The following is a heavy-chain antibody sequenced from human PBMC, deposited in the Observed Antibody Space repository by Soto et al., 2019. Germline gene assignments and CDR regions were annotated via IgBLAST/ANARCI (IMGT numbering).Heavy chain of an antibody. CDR2: IIPILGIA. Sequence: SVKVSCKASGGTFSSYTISWVRQAPGQGLEWMGRIIPILGIANYAQKFQGRVTITADKSTSTAYMELSSLRSEDTAVYYCARDTGYDILTGYPYYYYYMDVWGKGTTVTVS. J-gene: IGHJ6*03. D-gene: IGHD3-9*01. CDR1: GGTFSSYT. CDR3: ARDTGYDILTGYPYYYYYMDV. V-gene: IGHV1-69*04.